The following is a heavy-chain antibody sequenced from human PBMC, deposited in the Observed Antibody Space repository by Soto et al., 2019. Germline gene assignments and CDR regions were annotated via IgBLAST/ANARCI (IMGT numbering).Heavy chain of an antibody. D-gene: IGHD3-3*01. CDR1: GGSISSGGYY. CDR2: IYYSGST. CDR3: ARYFWSGRTEGAFDI. Sequence: QVQLQESGPGLVKPSQTLSLTCTVSGGSISSGGYYWSWIRQHPGKGLEGIGYIYYSGSTNYNPSLKRRVTISVDTSKYQFSLKLSSVTAADTAVYYCARYFWSGRTEGAFDIWGQGTMVTVSS. J-gene: IGHJ3*02. V-gene: IGHV4-31*03.